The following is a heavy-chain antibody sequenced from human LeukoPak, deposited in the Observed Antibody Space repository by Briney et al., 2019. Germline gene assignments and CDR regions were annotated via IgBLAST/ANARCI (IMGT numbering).Heavy chain of an antibody. CDR1: GFTFSSYA. V-gene: IGHV3-30-3*01. J-gene: IGHJ4*02. CDR2: ISYDGSNK. Sequence: GGSLRLSCAASGFTFSSYAMHWVRQAPGKGLEWGAVISYDGSNKYYADSVKGRFTISRDNSKNTLYLQMNSLRAEDTAVYYCASPSYYDSSGYYYFDYWGQGTLVTVSS. D-gene: IGHD3-22*01. CDR3: ASPSYYDSSGYYYFDY.